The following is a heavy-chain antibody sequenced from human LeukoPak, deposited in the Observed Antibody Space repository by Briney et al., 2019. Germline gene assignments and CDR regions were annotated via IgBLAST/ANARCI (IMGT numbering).Heavy chain of an antibody. CDR1: GYTFTNYG. D-gene: IGHD2-2*01. CDR3: ARGYCSSTSCYANHFDP. V-gene: IGHV1-18*01. J-gene: IGHJ5*02. CDR2: ISACNGNT. Sequence: ASVKVSCKASGYTFTNYGISWVPQAPGQGLEWMGWISACNGNTNYEQKLQGRVTMTTDTSTSTAYMELRSLRSDDTAVYYCARGYCSSTSCYANHFDPWGQGTLVTVSS.